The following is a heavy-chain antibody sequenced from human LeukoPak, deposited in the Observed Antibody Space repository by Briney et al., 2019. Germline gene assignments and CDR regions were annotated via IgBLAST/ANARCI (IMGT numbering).Heavy chain of an antibody. J-gene: IGHJ4*02. V-gene: IGHV3-11*06. CDR2: ISSSSSYI. CDR3: ARDPIAAAGRDY. CDR1: GFTFSDYY. D-gene: IGHD6-13*01. Sequence: NPGGSLRLSCAASGFTFSDYYMSWIRQAPGKGLEWVSSISSSSSYIYYADSVKGRFTISRDNAKNSLYLQMNSLRAEDTAVYYCARDPIAAAGRDYWGQGTLVTVSS.